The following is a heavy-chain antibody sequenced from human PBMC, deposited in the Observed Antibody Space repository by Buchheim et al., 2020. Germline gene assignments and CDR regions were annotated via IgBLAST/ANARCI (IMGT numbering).Heavy chain of an antibody. D-gene: IGHD2-8*02. V-gene: IGHV4-34*01. CDR2: TNYSGST. CDR3: ARRKRIYEPLTGFDY. Sequence: QVQLQQWGAGLLTPSETLSLTCAVYGGSFSGYYWSWIRQPPGKGLEWIGETNYSGSTNYNPSLKSRVTISVDTSKNQFSLKLSSVTAAETAVYYCARRKRIYEPLTGFDYWGQ. CDR1: GGSFSGYY. J-gene: IGHJ4*02.